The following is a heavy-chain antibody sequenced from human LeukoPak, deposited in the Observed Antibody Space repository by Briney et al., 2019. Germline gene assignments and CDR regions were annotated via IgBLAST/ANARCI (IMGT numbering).Heavy chain of an antibody. CDR1: GLTFSNFK. V-gene: IGHV3-49*04. J-gene: IGHJ4*02. Sequence: GGSLRLSCVVSGLTFSNFKMNWVRQAPGKGLEWVGFIRSKAYGGTTEYAASVKGRFTISRDDSKSIAYLQMNSLKTEDTAVYYCTRVRVTASYWGQGTLVTVSS. CDR2: IRSKAYGGTT. D-gene: IGHD2-21*02. CDR3: TRVRVTASY.